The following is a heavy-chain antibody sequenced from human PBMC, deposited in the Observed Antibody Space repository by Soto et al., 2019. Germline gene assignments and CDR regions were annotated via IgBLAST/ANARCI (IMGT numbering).Heavy chain of an antibody. D-gene: IGHD3-3*01. CDR1: GFTFSSYA. Sequence: GGSLRLSCAPSGFTFSSYAMHWARQAPGKGLEWVTAIRYSGGSTFYAVSVKGRFTISRDNSKNTLYLQMNSLRAEDTAVYYCAKDSGRFLEWLLFTFDYWGQGTLVTVSS. V-gene: IGHV3-23*01. CDR3: AKDSGRFLEWLLFTFDY. J-gene: IGHJ4*02. CDR2: IRYSGGST.